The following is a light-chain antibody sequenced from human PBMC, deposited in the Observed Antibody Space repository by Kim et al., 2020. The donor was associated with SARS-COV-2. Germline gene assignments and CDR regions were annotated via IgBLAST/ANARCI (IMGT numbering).Light chain of an antibody. V-gene: IGLV1-40*01. J-gene: IGLJ3*02. CDR1: SSNIGAGYD. Sequence: QSVLTQPPSVSGAPGQRVTISCTGCSSNIGAGYDVHWYQQPPGTAPKLLIYNNSNRPSGVPDRFSGSKSATSASLAITGLQAEDGADYYCQSYDSSLSGSGVFGGGAQLT. CDR3: QSYDSSLSGSGV. CDR2: NNS.